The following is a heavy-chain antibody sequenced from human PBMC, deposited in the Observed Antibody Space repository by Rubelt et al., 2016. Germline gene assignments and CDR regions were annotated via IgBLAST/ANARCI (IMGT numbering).Heavy chain of an antibody. J-gene: IGHJ3*02. CDR3: ARDTDDYDISGNRDAFDI. CDR2: ISSNGGSI. V-gene: IGHV3-64*01. Sequence: GGLVQPGGSLRLSCAASGFTFNKYSMHWVRQAPGKGLEFVSSISSNGGSIFYANSVKGRFTVSRDNSQNTLYLQMGSLRSEDMAVYYCARDTDDYDISGNRDAFDIWGQGTMVTVSS. CDR1: GFTFNKYS. D-gene: IGHD3-22*01.